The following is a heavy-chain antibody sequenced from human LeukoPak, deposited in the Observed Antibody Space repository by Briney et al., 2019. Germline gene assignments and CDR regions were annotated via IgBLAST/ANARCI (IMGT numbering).Heavy chain of an antibody. J-gene: IGHJ2*01. CDR2: IRYDGSNK. D-gene: IGHD5-24*01. Sequence: GGSLRLSCAASGFTFSSYGMHWVHQAPGKGLEWVAFIRYDGSNKYYADSVKGRFTISRDNSKNTLYLQMNSLRAEDTAVYYCAKGSWLYWYFDLWGRGTPVTVSS. CDR1: GFTFSSYG. CDR3: AKGSWLYWYFDL. V-gene: IGHV3-30*02.